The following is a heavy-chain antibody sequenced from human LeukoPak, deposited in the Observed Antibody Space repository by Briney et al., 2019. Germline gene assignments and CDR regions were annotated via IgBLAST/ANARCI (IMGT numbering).Heavy chain of an antibody. CDR2: INSDGSSR. CDR3: ARDSYCSSASCYEKNYYYGMDV. J-gene: IGHJ6*02. V-gene: IGHV3-74*01. CDR1: GFTFSSYW. D-gene: IGHD2-2*01. Sequence: GSLRLSCAASGFTFSSYWMHWVRQAPGKGLVWVSRINSDGSSRNYADSVKGRITISRDNARNTLYLQMNSLRAEDTAVYYCARDSYCSSASCYEKNYYYGMDVWGQGTTVTVSS.